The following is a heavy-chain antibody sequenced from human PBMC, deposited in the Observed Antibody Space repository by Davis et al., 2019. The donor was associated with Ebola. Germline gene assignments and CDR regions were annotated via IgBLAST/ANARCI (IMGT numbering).Heavy chain of an antibody. V-gene: IGHV3-23*01. J-gene: IGHJ4*02. D-gene: IGHD6-19*01. CDR2: ISGSGGST. CDR1: GFTFSSYS. CDR3: AREKVAGTVILDY. Sequence: PGGSLRLSCAASGFTFSSYSMNWVRQAPGKGLEWVSAISGSGGSTYYADSVKGRFTISRDNSKNTLYLQMNSLRAEDTAVYYCAREKVAGTVILDYWGQGNLVTVSS.